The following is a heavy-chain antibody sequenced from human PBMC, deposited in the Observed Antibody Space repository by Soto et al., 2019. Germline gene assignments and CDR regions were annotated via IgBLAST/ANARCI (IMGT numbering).Heavy chain of an antibody. V-gene: IGHV1-69*12. D-gene: IGHD3-10*01. CDR3: AREGGSGSYRSYAMDV. CDR2: IIPIFGTA. CDR1: GGTFSSYA. J-gene: IGHJ6*02. Sequence: QVQLVQSGAEVKKPGSSVKVSCKASGGTFSSYAISWVRQAPGQGLEWMGGIIPIFGTANYAQKFKGRVTITAEESTSTAYMELSSLRSEDTAVYYCAREGGSGSYRSYAMDVWGQGTTVTVSS.